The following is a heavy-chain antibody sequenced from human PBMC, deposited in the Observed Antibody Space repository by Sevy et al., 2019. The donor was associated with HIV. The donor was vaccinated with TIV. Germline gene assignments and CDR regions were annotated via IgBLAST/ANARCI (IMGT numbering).Heavy chain of an antibody. Sequence: GGSLRLSCAASGFTFSSSIINWVRQAPGKGLEWVSSISGTGSTIYYADSVKGRFTISRDNAKNPLYLQMHSLRDEDTAVYYCARSDYGDYVGWFDPWGQGTLVTVSS. D-gene: IGHD4-17*01. CDR2: ISGTGSTI. CDR1: GFTFSSSI. CDR3: ARSDYGDYVGWFDP. J-gene: IGHJ5*02. V-gene: IGHV3-48*02.